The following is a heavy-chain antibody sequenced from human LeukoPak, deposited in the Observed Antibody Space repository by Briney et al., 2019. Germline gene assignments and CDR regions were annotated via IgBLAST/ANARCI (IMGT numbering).Heavy chain of an antibody. V-gene: IGHV4-39*07. J-gene: IGHJ4*02. CDR1: GGSISSSSYY. Sequence: SETLSLTCTVSGGSISSSSYYWGWIRQPPGKGLEWIGSIYYSGSTYYNPSLKSRVTISVDTSKNQFSLKLSSVTAADTAVYYCARSHYYDSSGGFDYWGQGTLVTVSS. CDR3: ARSHYYDSSGGFDY. D-gene: IGHD3-22*01. CDR2: IYYSGST.